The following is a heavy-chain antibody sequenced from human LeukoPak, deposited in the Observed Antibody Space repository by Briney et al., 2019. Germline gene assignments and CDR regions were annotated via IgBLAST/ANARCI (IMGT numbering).Heavy chain of an antibody. D-gene: IGHD3/OR15-3a*01. V-gene: IGHV3-15*01. Sequence: GGSLRVSCAGSGFTFSSYSMNWVRQAPGRGLEWVGRIKRKGDDGTIDYAAPVKGRLSISRDDSKNTLYLQMNSLKSEDTAVYYCTAGTGRSDFDYWGQGTLVTVSS. CDR3: TAGTGRSDFDY. CDR1: GFTFSSYS. J-gene: IGHJ4*02. CDR2: IKRKGDDGTI.